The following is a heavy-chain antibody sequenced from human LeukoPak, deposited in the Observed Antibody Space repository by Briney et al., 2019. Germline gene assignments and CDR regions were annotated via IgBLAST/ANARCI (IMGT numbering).Heavy chain of an antibody. CDR1: GGSISSYY. CDR3: ARVPLYYYYYYMDV. J-gene: IGHJ6*03. Sequence: SETLSLTCTVSGGSISSYYWSWIRQPPGKGLEWNGYIYYSGSTNYNPSLKSRVTISVDTSKNQFSLELSSVTAADTAVYYCARVPLYYYYYYMDVWGKGTTVTVSS. V-gene: IGHV4-59*01. CDR2: IYYSGST.